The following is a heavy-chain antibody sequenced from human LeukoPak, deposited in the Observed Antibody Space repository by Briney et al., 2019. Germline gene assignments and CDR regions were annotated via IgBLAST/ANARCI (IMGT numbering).Heavy chain of an antibody. J-gene: IGHJ4*02. CDR2: IYTSGST. Sequence: SQTLSLTCTVSGGSISSGSYYWSWIRQPAGKGLEWIGRIYTSGSTNYNPSLKSRVTISVDTSKNQFSLKLSSVTAADTAVYYCAREKIEAAFDYWGQGTLVTVSS. D-gene: IGHD3-22*01. CDR3: AREKIEAAFDY. V-gene: IGHV4-61*02. CDR1: GGSISSGSYY.